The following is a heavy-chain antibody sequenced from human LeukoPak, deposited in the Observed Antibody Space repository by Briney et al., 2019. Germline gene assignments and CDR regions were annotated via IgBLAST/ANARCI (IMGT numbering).Heavy chain of an antibody. J-gene: IGHJ6*03. CDR3: ARDIREWYMDV. D-gene: IGHD3-3*01. CDR1: GGSISSYY. Sequence: SETLSLTCTVSGGSISSYYWSWIRQPPGKGLEWIGYIYYSGSTNYNPSLKSRVTISVDTSKNQFSLKLSSVTAADTAVYYCARDIREWYMDVWGKGTTVTVSS. CDR2: IYYSGST. V-gene: IGHV4-59*01.